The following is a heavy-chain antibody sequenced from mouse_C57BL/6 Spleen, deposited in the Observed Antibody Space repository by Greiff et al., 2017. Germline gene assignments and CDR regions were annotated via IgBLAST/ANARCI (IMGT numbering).Heavy chain of an antibody. CDR3: ARDGYDGGFAD. CDR2: IHPNSGST. Sequence: QVQLQQPGAELVKPGASVKLSCKASGYTFTSYWMHWVKQRPGQGLEWIGMIHPNSGSTNYNEKFKSKATLTVDKSSSTAYMQLSSLTSEDSAVYYCARDGYDGGFADWGQGTLVTVSA. CDR1: GYTFTSYW. V-gene: IGHV1-64*01. D-gene: IGHD2-2*01. J-gene: IGHJ3*01.